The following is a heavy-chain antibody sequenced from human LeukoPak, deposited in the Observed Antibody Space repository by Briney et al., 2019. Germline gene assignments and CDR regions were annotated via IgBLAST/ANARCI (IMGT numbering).Heavy chain of an antibody. CDR2: ISVYNVNT. CDR1: GYTFTSYG. D-gene: IGHD3-10*01. Sequence: ASVKVSCKASGYTFTSYGISWVRQAPGQGLEWLGWISVYNVNTNYAQKFQGRVTITADKSTSTAYMELSSLRSEDTAVYYCARDEYGSGSYEVHYYYYMDVWGKGTTVTVSS. CDR3: ARDEYGSGSYEVHYYYYMDV. V-gene: IGHV1-18*01. J-gene: IGHJ6*03.